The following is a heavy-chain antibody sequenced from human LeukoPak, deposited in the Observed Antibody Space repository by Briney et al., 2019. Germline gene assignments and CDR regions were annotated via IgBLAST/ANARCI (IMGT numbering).Heavy chain of an antibody. D-gene: IGHD5-18*01. CDR3: ARAHSYGYPYYYYGMDV. Sequence: GGSLRLSCAASGFTFSSYWMHWVRQAPGKGLVWVSRINSDGSSTSYADSVKGRFTISRDNAKNTLYLQMNSLRAEDTAVYYYARAHSYGYPYYYYGMDVWGQGTTVTVSS. V-gene: IGHV3-74*01. CDR1: GFTFSSYW. J-gene: IGHJ6*02. CDR2: INSDGSST.